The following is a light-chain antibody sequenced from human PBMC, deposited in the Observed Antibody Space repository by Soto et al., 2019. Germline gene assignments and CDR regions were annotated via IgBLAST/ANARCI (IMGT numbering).Light chain of an antibody. V-gene: IGLV1-44*01. Sequence: QSVLPQPPSASGTPGQRVTISFSGSSSNIVSNTVNRNQQRQGTAPKLLSYTNNQRPSGVPNRFSGSKSGTSASQAISGLQSEDEADYFCAAWVDSLNGDVFGTGTTLTVL. J-gene: IGLJ1*01. CDR2: TNN. CDR1: SSNIVSNT. CDR3: AAWVDSLNGDV.